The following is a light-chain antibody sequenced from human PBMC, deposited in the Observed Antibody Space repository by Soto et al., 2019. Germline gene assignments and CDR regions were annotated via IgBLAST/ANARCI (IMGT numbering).Light chain of an antibody. J-gene: IGLJ2*01. CDR1: NIRSKG. CDR3: SSYTSSRTLVV. Sequence: SYELTQPPSVSVAPGQTARVTCGGDNIRSKGVHWYQQKPGQAPVLVVYDATDRPSGIPERFSGSKSGNTASLTISGVQAEDEADYYCSSYTSSRTLVVFGGGTKLTVL. V-gene: IGLV3-21*02. CDR2: DAT.